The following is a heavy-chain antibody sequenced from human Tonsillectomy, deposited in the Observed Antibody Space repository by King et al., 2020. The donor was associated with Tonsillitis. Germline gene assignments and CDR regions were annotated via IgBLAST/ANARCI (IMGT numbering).Heavy chain of an antibody. J-gene: IGHJ4*02. CDR3: VREVIGLDY. Sequence: EQLVQSGAEVKKPGASVKVSCKASGDTFTGYYMNWVRQAPGQGLEWRGGINPNSGVTNYAQKCQGRVTMTRDTSISTAYMELSRLRSADTAVYYCVREVIGLDYWGQGTLVTVSS. CDR1: GDTFTGYY. D-gene: IGHD3-16*02. CDR2: INPNSGVT. V-gene: IGHV1-2*02.